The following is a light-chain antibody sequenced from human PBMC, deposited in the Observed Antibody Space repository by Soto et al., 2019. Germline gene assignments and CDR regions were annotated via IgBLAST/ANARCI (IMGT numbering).Light chain of an antibody. CDR2: EAS. CDR1: QSVGNN. V-gene: IGKV3-11*01. CDR3: QQHANWPLT. J-gene: IGKJ4*01. Sequence: EIVLTQSPATLSLSPGERATLFCRASQSVGNNLAWYQQKPGQAPGLLIYEASTRATGIPARFSGSGSGTDFTLTISSLEPEDFAVYYCQQHANWPLTFGGGTKVEIK.